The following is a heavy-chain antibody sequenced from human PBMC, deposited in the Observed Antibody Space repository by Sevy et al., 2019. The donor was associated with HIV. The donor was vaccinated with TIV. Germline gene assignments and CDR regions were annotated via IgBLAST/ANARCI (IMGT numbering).Heavy chain of an antibody. J-gene: IGHJ4*02. CDR1: GFTFGSYA. CDR3: AKETPYYDFWSGYYTGYYFDY. Sequence: GGSLRLSCAASGFTFGSYAMSWVRQAPGKGLEWVSAISGSGGSTYYADSVKGRFTISRDNSKNTLYLQMNSLRAEDTAVYYCAKETPYYDFWSGYYTGYYFDYWGQGTLVTVSS. V-gene: IGHV3-23*01. CDR2: ISGSGGST. D-gene: IGHD3-3*01.